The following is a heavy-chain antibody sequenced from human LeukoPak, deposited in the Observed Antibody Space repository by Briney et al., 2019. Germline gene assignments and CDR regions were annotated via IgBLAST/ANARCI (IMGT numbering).Heavy chain of an antibody. CDR3: ARHGYQLLWYYGMDV. J-gene: IGHJ6*02. CDR1: GYSFTSYW. Sequence: GESLKISCKGSGYSFTSYWIGWVRQMPGKGLEWMGIIYPGDSDTRYSPSFQGQVTISADKSISTAYLQWSSLKASDTAMYYCARHGYQLLWYYGMDVWGQGTTATVSS. CDR2: IYPGDSDT. D-gene: IGHD2-2*01. V-gene: IGHV5-51*01.